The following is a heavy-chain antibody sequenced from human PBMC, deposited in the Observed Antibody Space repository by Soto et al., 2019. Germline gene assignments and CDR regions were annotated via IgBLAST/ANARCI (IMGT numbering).Heavy chain of an antibody. J-gene: IGHJ5*02. Sequence: GGSLRLSCAASGFTFSSYDMHWVRQAPGKGLEWVSAIGTAGDTYYPGSVKGRFTIARENAKTSLYLQMNSLGAEDTAVYYCARELTARGSRGFDPWGQGTLVTVSS. CDR3: ARELTARGSRGFDP. CDR1: GFTFSSYD. CDR2: IGTAGDT. V-gene: IGHV3-13*01. D-gene: IGHD1-26*01.